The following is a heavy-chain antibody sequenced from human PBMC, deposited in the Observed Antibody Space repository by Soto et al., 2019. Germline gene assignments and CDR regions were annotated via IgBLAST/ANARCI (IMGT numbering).Heavy chain of an antibody. J-gene: IGHJ6*02. Sequence: QVQLVESGGGVVQPGRSLRLSCVASGFTFSSYGMHWVRQAPGKGLEWVAVISYDGSNKYYADSVKGRFTISRDNSKNTLYLQMNSLRAEDTAVYYCAKTYYYDSSGYYSLVIGYYYYGMDVWGQGTTVTVSS. V-gene: IGHV3-30*18. D-gene: IGHD3-22*01. CDR3: AKTYYYDSSGYYSLVIGYYYYGMDV. CDR1: GFTFSSYG. CDR2: ISYDGSNK.